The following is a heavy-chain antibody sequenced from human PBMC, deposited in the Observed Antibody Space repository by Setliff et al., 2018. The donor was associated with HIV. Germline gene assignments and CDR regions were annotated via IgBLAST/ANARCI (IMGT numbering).Heavy chain of an antibody. D-gene: IGHD5-18*01. CDR2: MYHSGTT. Sequence: LRETLSLTCAVSGVSITSTNWWNWVRQSPGKGLEWIGEMYHSGTTNYNPSLTSRVTISVDKSKNQFSLNLTSVTAADTAVYYCAKGRPRIQVWEGFDYWGQGILVTVSS. V-gene: IGHV4-4*02. CDR1: GVSITSTNW. CDR3: AKGRPRIQVWEGFDY. J-gene: IGHJ4*02.